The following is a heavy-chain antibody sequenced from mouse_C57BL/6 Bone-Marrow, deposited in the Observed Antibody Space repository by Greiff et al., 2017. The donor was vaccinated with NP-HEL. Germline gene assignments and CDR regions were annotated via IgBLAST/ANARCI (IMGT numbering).Heavy chain of an antibody. V-gene: IGHV3-6*01. CDR2: ISYDGSN. Sequence: EVKVEESGPGLVKPSQSLSLTCSVTGYSITSGYYWNWIRQFPGNKLEWMGYISYDGSNNYNPSLKNRISITRDTSKNQFFLKLNSVTTEDTATYYCARAGDYDDAMDYWGQGTSVTVSS. J-gene: IGHJ4*01. D-gene: IGHD2-4*01. CDR3: ARAGDYDDAMDY. CDR1: GYSITSGYY.